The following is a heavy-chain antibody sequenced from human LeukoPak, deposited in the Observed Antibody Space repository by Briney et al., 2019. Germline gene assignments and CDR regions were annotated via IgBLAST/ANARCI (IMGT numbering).Heavy chain of an antibody. Sequence: PGRSLRLSCAASGFTFSSYAMHWVRQAPGKGLEWVAVISYDGSNKYYADSVKGRFTISRDNSKNTLYLQMNSLRAEDTAVYYCARDPTDDSSGYAYFDYWGQGTLVTVSS. J-gene: IGHJ4*02. V-gene: IGHV3-30-3*01. D-gene: IGHD3-22*01. CDR3: ARDPTDDSSGYAYFDY. CDR2: ISYDGSNK. CDR1: GFTFSSYA.